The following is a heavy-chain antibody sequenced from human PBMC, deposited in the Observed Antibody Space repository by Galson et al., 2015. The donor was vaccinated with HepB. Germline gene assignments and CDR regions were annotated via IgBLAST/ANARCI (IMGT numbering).Heavy chain of an antibody. CDR2: IIPNSGGT. CDR3: ARARRMGAVPSDY. D-gene: IGHD1-26*01. Sequence: SVKVSCKASGYSFTGYYMHWVRQAPGQGLEWMGWIIPNSGGTNYAQKFQGRVTMTRDTSITTVYMELSRLRSDDTAVYYCARARRMGAVPSDYWGQGTLVTVSS. CDR1: GYSFTGYY. J-gene: IGHJ4*02. V-gene: IGHV1-2*02.